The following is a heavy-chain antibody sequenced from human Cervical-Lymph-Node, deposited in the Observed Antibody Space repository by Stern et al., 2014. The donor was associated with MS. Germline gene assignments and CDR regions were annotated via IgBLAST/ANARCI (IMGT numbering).Heavy chain of an antibody. CDR1: GYSFISPA. D-gene: IGHD2-15*01. CDR2: INGDNGNT. J-gene: IGHJ3*02. Sequence: VQLVQSGAEVKNPGASVKVSCKASGYSFISPAMHWVRQAPGQPFEWLGWINGDNGNTKYSQKLQGRVTITRDKTTSTAYMELSSLTSEDTAVYYCARAGYCSPSTCSDAFDIWGQGTMVTVSS. V-gene: IGHV1-3*01. CDR3: ARAGYCSPSTCSDAFDI.